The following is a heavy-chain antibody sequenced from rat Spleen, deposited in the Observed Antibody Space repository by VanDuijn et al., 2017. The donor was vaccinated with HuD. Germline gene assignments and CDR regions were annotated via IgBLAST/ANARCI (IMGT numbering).Heavy chain of an antibody. J-gene: IGHJ2*01. CDR1: GFTFSDYY. CDR2: ISYDGGGT. V-gene: IGHV5-20*01. Sequence: EVQLVESDGGLVQPGRSLKLSCAASGFTFSDYYMAWVRQAPTKGLEWVATISYDGGGTYYPDSVKDRFTISRDNAKNTLYLQVDSLRSEDTATYYCASITSAAYFDYWGQGVMVTVSS. CDR3: ASITSAAYFDY. D-gene: IGHD1-2*01.